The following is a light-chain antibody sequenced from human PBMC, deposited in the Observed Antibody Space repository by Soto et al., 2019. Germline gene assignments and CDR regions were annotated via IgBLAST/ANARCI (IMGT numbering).Light chain of an antibody. CDR2: DVS. Sequence: DIQMTQSPSTLSASVGDRVAITSRASQSINAWLAWYQQKPGKAPKLLIYDVSTLDSGVPSRFSGSASGTEFTLTISSLESDDFATYYCQQYHRYSTFGQGTKVDI. CDR1: QSINAW. CDR3: QQYHRYST. J-gene: IGKJ1*01. V-gene: IGKV1-5*01.